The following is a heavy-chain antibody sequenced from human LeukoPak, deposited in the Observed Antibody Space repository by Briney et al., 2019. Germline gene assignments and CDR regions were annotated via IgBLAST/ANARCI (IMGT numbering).Heavy chain of an antibody. CDR2: ISGSDDGT. CDR1: GFTFSDYG. CDR3: AKAGGYYDSSGYPS. V-gene: IGHV3-23*01. J-gene: IGHJ5*02. D-gene: IGHD3-22*01. Sequence: GGTLRLSCAASGFTFSDYGMSWVRQIPGKGLEWVSAISGSDDGTYYADSVKGRFTISRDNSRNTLYLQMNSLRAEDTAVYYCAKAGGYYDSSGYPSWGQGTLVTVSS.